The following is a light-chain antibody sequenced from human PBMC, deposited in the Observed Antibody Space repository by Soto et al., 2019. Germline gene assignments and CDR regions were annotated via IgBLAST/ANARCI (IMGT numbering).Light chain of an antibody. CDR3: QPRCNCFLST. CDR1: QSVSSY. CDR2: DAF. J-gene: IGKJ2*01. V-gene: IGKV3-11*01. Sequence: EIVLTQSPATLSLSPGERATLSCRASQSVSSYLAWYQQKPGQAPRLLIYDAFNRATGIPARFSGSGSGTDGSLFIISLDPDDFVVSYCQPRCNCFLSTFGQGTKLEIK.